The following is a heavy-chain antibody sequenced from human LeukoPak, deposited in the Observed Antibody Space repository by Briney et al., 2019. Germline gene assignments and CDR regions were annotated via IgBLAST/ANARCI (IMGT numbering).Heavy chain of an antibody. Sequence: ALVKVSCKVSGYTLTELSMHWVRQAPGKGLEWMGGFDPEDGETIYAQKFQGRVTMTEDTSTDTAYMELSSLRSEDTAVYYCATAGYCSSTSCYRVAFDIWGQGTMVTVSS. V-gene: IGHV1-24*01. CDR3: ATAGYCSSTSCYRVAFDI. CDR1: GYTLTELS. D-gene: IGHD2-2*03. CDR2: FDPEDGET. J-gene: IGHJ3*02.